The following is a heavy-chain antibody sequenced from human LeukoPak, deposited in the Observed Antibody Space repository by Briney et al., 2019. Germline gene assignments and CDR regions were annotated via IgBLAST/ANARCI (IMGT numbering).Heavy chain of an antibody. CDR1: GDSISNYY. Sequence: PSETLSLTCTVSGDSISNYYWTWIRQPAGKGLDWIGSIYYSGSTYYNPSLKSRVTISVDTSKNQFSLKLSSVTAADTAVYYCARRSIAVAGSNWFDPWGQGTLVTVSS. D-gene: IGHD6-19*01. CDR2: IYYSGST. V-gene: IGHV4-59*05. CDR3: ARRSIAVAGSNWFDP. J-gene: IGHJ5*02.